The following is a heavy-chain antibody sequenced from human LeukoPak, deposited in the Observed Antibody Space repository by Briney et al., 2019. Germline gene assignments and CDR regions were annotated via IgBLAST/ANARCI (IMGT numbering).Heavy chain of an antibody. D-gene: IGHD6-19*01. V-gene: IGHV4-59*01. CDR3: ARDGYSSGLDY. J-gene: IGHJ4*02. CDR2: IYYSGST. Sequence: SETLSLTCTVSGGSISSYYWSWIRQPPGKGLEWIGYIYYSGSTNYNPSLKSRVTISVDTSKNQFSLRLSSVTAADTAVYYCARDGYSSGLDYWGQGTLVTVSS. CDR1: GGSISSYY.